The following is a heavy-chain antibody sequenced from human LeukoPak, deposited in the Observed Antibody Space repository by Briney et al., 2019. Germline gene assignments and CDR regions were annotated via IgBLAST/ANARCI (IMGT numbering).Heavy chain of an antibody. D-gene: IGHD1-26*01. CDR2: ISSSSSYI. Sequence: GGSLRLSCAASGFTFSDYYMNWVRQAPGKGLEWVSSISSSSSYIYYADSVKGRFTISRDNAKNSLYLQMNSLRAEDTAVYYCARDLVGATMNWGQGTLVTVSS. CDR1: GFTFSDYY. J-gene: IGHJ4*02. V-gene: IGHV3-21*01. CDR3: ARDLVGATMN.